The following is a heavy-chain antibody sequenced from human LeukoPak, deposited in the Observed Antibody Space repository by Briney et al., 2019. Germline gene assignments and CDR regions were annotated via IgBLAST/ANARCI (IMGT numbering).Heavy chain of an antibody. CDR1: GFTFGDYY. V-gene: IGHV3-11*01. J-gene: IGHJ4*02. D-gene: IGHD3-9*01. CDR2: ISSSGSTI. Sequence: GGSLRLSCAASGFTFGDYYMSWIRQAPGKGLEWVSYISSSGSTIYYADSVKGRFTISRDNAKNSPYLQMNSLRAEDTAVYYCARTLPYFGCDYFDYWGQGTLVTVSS. CDR3: ARTLPYFGCDYFDY.